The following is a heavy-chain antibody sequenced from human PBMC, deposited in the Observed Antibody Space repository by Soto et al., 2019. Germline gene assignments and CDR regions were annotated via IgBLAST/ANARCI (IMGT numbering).Heavy chain of an antibody. Sequence: EVQLVESGGGLVKPGGSLRLSCAASGFTFSSYSMNWVRQARGKGLEWVSSISSSSSYIYYADSVKGRFTISRDNAKNSLYLQMNSLRAEDTAVYYCATDQPGYSYGYGLGYWGQGTLVTVSS. CDR1: GFTFSSYS. CDR2: ISSSSSYI. D-gene: IGHD5-18*01. V-gene: IGHV3-21*01. CDR3: ATDQPGYSYGYGLGY. J-gene: IGHJ4*02.